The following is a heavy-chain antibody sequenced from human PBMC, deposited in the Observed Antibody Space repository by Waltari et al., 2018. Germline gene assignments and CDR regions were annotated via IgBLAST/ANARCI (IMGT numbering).Heavy chain of an antibody. D-gene: IGHD6-25*01. CDR2: IKQDGSEK. CDR3: ARLGGKNAPAGF. J-gene: IGHJ4*02. Sequence: EVQLVESGGGLVQPGGSLRLSCAASGFTFSNHWMTWVRQAPGKGLEWVANIKQDGSEKYYVDSVKGRFTISRDNAKNSLYLQMNSLRAEDTAVYYCARLGGKNAPAGFWGQGTLVIVSS. CDR1: GFTFSNHW. V-gene: IGHV3-7*01.